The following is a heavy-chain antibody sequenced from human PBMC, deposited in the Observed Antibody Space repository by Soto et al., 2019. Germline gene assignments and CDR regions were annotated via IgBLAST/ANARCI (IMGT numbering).Heavy chain of an antibody. CDR1: GGSISSYY. CDR3: ARLGVPVLWYGEYDGGSWFDP. CDR2: IYYSGST. J-gene: IGHJ5*02. V-gene: IGHV4-59*01. D-gene: IGHD3-10*01. Sequence: ASETLSLTCTVPGGSISSYYWSWIRQPPGKGLEWIGYIYYSGSTNYNPSLKSRVTISVDTSKNQFSLKLSSVTAADTAVYYCARLGVPVLWYGEYDGGSWFDPWGQGTLVTVSS.